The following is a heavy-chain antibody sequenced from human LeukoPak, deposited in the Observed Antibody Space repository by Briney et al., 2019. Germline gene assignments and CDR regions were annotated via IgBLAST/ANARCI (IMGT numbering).Heavy chain of an antibody. CDR3: ARDGVVPAAAFDY. D-gene: IGHD2-2*01. Sequence: PSETLSLTCTVSGGSITSSSYYWGWIRQPPGKGLEWIGSIYFSGSTYHNPSLKSRVTISVDTSKNQLSLKLSSVTAADTAVYYCARDGVVPAAAFDYWGQGTLVTVSS. CDR2: IYFSGST. CDR1: GGSITSSSYY. J-gene: IGHJ4*02. V-gene: IGHV4-39*07.